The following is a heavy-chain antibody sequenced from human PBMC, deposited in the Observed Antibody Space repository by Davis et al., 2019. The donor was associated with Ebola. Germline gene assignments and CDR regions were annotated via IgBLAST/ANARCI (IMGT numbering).Heavy chain of an antibody. CDR2: IYYSGST. Sequence: MPSETLSLTCPVSGGSVSSSSYYWGWIRQPPGKGLEWIGSIYYSGSTYYNPSLKSRVTISVDTSKNQFSLKLSSVTAADTAVYYCASRLIYGSGSHPLYWYFDLWGRGTLVTVSS. CDR1: GGSVSSSSYY. J-gene: IGHJ2*01. D-gene: IGHD3-10*01. CDR3: ASRLIYGSGSHPLYWYFDL. V-gene: IGHV4-39*01.